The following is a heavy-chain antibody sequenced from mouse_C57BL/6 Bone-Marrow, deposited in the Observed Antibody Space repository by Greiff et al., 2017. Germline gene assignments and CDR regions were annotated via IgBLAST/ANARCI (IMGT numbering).Heavy chain of an antibody. CDR3: ARSGAYYSNYEYAMDY. V-gene: IGHV1-64*01. D-gene: IGHD2-5*01. Sequence: VQLQQPGAELVKPGASVKLSCKASGYTFTSYWMHWVKQRPGQGLEWIGIIHPNSGSTNYNEKFKSKATLTVDKSSSTAYMQLSSLTSEDSAVYYCARSGAYYSNYEYAMDYWGQGTSVTVSS. J-gene: IGHJ4*01. CDR1: GYTFTSYW. CDR2: IHPNSGST.